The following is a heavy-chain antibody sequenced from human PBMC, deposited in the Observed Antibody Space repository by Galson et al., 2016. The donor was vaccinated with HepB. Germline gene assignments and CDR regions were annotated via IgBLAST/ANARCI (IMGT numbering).Heavy chain of an antibody. D-gene: IGHD6-19*01. V-gene: IGHV4-59*11. CDR2: IYYSGRT. CDR3: ARDRGDSSGWYGEGMGWFDP. J-gene: IGHJ5*02. CDR1: GGSISSHY. Sequence: SETLSLTCTVSGGSISSHYWTWIRQPPGKGLEWIGYIYYSGRTNYNPSLTSRVTISVDTSKIQFSLKLSSVTAADTAVYYCARDRGDSSGWYGEGMGWFDPWGQGTLVTVSS.